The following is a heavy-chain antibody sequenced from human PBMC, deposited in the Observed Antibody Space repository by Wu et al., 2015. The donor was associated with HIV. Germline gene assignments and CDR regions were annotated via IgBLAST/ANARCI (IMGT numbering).Heavy chain of an antibody. Sequence: QVQLQQWGAGLLKPSETLSLTCAVYGGSFSGYYWSWIRQPPGKGLEWIGEINHSGSTNYNPSLKSRVTISVDTSKNQFSLKLSSVTAADTAVYYCATWTHWYDSSGYYYDDAFDIWGQGTMVTVSS. V-gene: IGHV4-34*01. CDR1: GGSFSGYY. CDR2: INHSGST. CDR3: ATWTHWYDSSGYYYDDAFDI. J-gene: IGHJ3*02. D-gene: IGHD3-22*01.